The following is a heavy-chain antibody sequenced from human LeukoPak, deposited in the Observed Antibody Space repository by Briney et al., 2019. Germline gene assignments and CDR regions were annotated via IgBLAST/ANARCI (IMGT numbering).Heavy chain of an antibody. J-gene: IGHJ6*02. Sequence: KPSETLSLTCTVSGGSISSYYWSWIRQPPGKGLEWIGYICYSGSTNYNPSLKSRVTISVDTSKNQFSLKLSSVAAADTAVYYCARDLGYCSSTSCGYYYYGMDVWGQGTTVTVSS. CDR2: ICYSGST. V-gene: IGHV4-59*01. CDR3: ARDLGYCSSTSCGYYYYGMDV. CDR1: GGSISSYY. D-gene: IGHD2-2*01.